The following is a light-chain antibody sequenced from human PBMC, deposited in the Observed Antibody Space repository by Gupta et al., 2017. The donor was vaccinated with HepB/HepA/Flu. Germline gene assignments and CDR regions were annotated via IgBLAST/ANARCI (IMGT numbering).Light chain of an antibody. J-gene: IGLJ2*01. V-gene: IGLV1-47*02. CDR3: SAWDDILSINCV. CDR1: SSNIRNND. Sequence: QSVLTQPPSASGTPRQRVTISCSGGSSNIRNNDVYWYQQFPGTAPKLLIFGNNQRPSGVSDRFSGSKSGTSASTAISVLRSEEEADYFCSAWDDILSINCVFGGGTKVTVL. CDR2: GNN.